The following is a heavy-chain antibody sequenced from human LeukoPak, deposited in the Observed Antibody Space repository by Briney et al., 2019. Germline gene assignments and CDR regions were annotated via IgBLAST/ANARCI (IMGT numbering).Heavy chain of an antibody. J-gene: IGHJ6*02. CDR1: GDSISIKNAA. Sequence: SQTLSLTCAISGDSISIKNAAWNWIRQSPWRGLEWLGRTYYRAKWYYDYAVSVKSRISITPDTSKNQFYLQLNSVTPEDTAVYYCAHGFFYLGMDVWGQGTTVTVSS. CDR2: TYYRAKWYY. D-gene: IGHD2/OR15-2a*01. V-gene: IGHV6-1*01. CDR3: AHGFFYLGMDV.